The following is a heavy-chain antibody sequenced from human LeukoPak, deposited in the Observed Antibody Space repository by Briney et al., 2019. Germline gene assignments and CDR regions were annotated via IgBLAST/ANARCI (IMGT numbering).Heavy chain of an antibody. D-gene: IGHD6-19*01. Sequence: GGSLRLSCAASGFTFSSYSMNWVRQAPGKGLEWVSSISSSSSYIYYADSVKGRFTISRDNAKNSLYLQMNSLRAEDTAVYYCARVTEVAAPSDYWGQGTLVTVSS. V-gene: IGHV3-21*01. CDR3: ARVTEVAAPSDY. J-gene: IGHJ4*02. CDR1: GFTFSSYS. CDR2: ISSSSSYI.